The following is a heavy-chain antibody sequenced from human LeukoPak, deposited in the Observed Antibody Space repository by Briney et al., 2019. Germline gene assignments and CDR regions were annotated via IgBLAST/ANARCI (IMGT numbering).Heavy chain of an antibody. D-gene: IGHD4-17*01. CDR2: INHSGST. J-gene: IGHJ4*02. Sequence: SETLSLTCAVYGGSFSGYYWSWLRQPPGKGLEWIGEINHSGSTNYNPSLKSRVTISVDTSKNQFSLKLSSVTAADTAVYYCASKSTVTQFDYWGQGTLVTVSS. V-gene: IGHV4-34*01. CDR1: GGSFSGYY. CDR3: ASKSTVTQFDY.